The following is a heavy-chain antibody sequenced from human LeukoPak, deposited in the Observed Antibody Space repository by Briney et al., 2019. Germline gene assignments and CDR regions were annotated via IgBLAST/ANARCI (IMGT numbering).Heavy chain of an antibody. CDR1: GGTFSSYA. CDR2: IIPIFGTA. Sequence: SVKVSCKASGGTFSSYAISWVRQAPGQGLEWMGGIIPIFGTANYAQKFQGRVTITADESTSTAYMELSSLRFEDTAVYYCARTANYYDSSGYYYDLDYWGQGTLVTVSS. D-gene: IGHD3-22*01. CDR3: ARTANYYDSSGYYYDLDY. J-gene: IGHJ4*02. V-gene: IGHV1-69*13.